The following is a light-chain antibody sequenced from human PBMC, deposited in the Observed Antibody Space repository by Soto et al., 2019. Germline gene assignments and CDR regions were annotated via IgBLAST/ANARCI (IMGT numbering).Light chain of an antibody. CDR2: DAS. V-gene: IGKV3-20*01. J-gene: IGKJ4*01. CDR1: ESVSSNY. Sequence: EIVLTQSPGTLSLSPGERATLSCRASESVSSNYLAWYQQKPGRAPRLLIYDASGRATGIPDRFSGSGSGTVFTLTISRLEPEDVAVYYCQRYGSSALTFGGGTKVDIK. CDR3: QRYGSSALT.